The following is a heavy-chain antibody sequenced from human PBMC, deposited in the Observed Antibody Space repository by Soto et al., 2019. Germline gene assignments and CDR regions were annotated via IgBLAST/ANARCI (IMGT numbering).Heavy chain of an antibody. J-gene: IGHJ6*02. CDR1: GASIDSYY. CDR2: IYYSGST. CDR3: ARDRTHFDSSAYYSGLDV. Sequence: SETLSLTCTVSGASIDSYYWNWVRQPPGKGLEWIGYIYYSGSTTYNPSLKTRVTISVDRSKNQFSLKLTSVTAADTAVYYCARDRTHFDSSAYYSGLDVWGQGTTVTVSS. D-gene: IGHD3-22*01. V-gene: IGHV4-59*13.